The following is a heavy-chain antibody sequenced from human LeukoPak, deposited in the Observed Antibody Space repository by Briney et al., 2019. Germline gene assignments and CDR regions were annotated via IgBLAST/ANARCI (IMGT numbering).Heavy chain of an antibody. CDR2: ISSSTTYI. CDR3: ARPSTRSTSYYYYYYGMNV. J-gene: IGHJ6*02. Sequence: GGSLRLSCAGTGFTFSSYSMNWVRQAPGKGLEWISSISSSTTYIFYADSVRGRFTISRDNAKNSLYLQMNSLRAEDTAVYYCARPSTRSTSYYYYYYGMNVWGRGTTVTVSS. D-gene: IGHD2/OR15-2a*01. V-gene: IGHV3-21*01. CDR1: GFTFSSYS.